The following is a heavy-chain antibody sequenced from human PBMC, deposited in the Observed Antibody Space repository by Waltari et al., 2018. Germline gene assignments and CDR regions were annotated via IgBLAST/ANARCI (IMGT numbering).Heavy chain of an antibody. Sequence: QVQLVESGGGVVQPGRSLRLSCAASGFIFCSHGVHWVRQAPGKGLAWLAASAYDGSSKSYADSVEGRFTISRDNSLYLQMNSLRAEDTAVYYCAREFGDSNYPVHYYYMDVWGKGTTVTVSS. V-gene: IGHV3-30*03. CDR1: GFIFCSHG. CDR2: SAYDGSSK. CDR3: AREFGDSNYPVHYYYMDV. D-gene: IGHD4-4*01. J-gene: IGHJ6*03.